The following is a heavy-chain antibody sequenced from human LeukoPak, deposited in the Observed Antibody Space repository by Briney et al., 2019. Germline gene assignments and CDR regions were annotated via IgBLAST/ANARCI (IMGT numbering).Heavy chain of an antibody. V-gene: IGHV1-69*13. D-gene: IGHD4-17*01. CDR3: ARTDYGDYRYNWFDP. CDR2: IIPIFGTA. J-gene: IGHJ5*02. Sequence: VASVKVSCEASGGTFSSYAISWVRQAPGQGLEWMGGIIPIFGTANYAQKFQGRVTITADESTSTAYMELSSLRSEDTAVYYCARTDYGDYRYNWFDPWGQGTLVTVSS. CDR1: GGTFSSYA.